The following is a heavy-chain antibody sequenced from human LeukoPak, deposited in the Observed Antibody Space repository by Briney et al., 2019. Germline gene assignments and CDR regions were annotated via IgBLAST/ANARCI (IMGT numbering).Heavy chain of an antibody. J-gene: IGHJ4*02. CDR1: GFTFSNYA. V-gene: IGHV3-23*01. Sequence: HPGGSLRLSCAASGFTFSNYAMIWVRQAPGKGLEWVSSISGSGSSTYYADSVKDRFTISRDNSKNTLDLQMNSLRAEDTAVYYCAKDHYYGSGSPGGWGQGTLVTVSS. CDR2: ISGSGSST. CDR3: AKDHYYGSGSPGG. D-gene: IGHD3-10*01.